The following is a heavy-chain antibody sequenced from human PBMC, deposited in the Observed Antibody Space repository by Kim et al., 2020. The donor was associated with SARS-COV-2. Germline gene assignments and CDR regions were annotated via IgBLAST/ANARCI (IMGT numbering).Heavy chain of an antibody. D-gene: IGHD3-3*01. J-gene: IGHJ6*02. Sequence: SETLSLTCTVSGGSISSGDYYWSWIRQPPGKGLEWIGYIYYSGSTYYNPSLKSRVTISVDTSKNQFSLKLSSVTAADTAVYYCARGPRGGLNYDFWSGKGRYYYYGMDVWGQGTTVTVSS. V-gene: IGHV4-30-4*01. CDR1: GGSISSGDYY. CDR3: ARGPRGGLNYDFWSGKGRYYYYGMDV. CDR2: IYYSGST.